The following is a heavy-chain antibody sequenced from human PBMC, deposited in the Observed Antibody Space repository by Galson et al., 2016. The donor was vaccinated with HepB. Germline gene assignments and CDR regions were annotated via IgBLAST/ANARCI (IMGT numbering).Heavy chain of an antibody. CDR1: GYTFSAYG. J-gene: IGHJ6*02. CDR3: ERGAFCTISDCSVQHSYYNKGMDV. CDR2: ISVANGND. Sequence: SVKVSCKASGYTFSAYGINWVRQAPGQGPEWMGWISVANGNDVYAQSLQGRVTMTTDTSTNTAYMELRSLTSDDTAVYFCERGAFCTISDCSVQHSYYNKGMDVLGQGTTVIVAS. V-gene: IGHV1-18*01. D-gene: IGHD2-21*02.